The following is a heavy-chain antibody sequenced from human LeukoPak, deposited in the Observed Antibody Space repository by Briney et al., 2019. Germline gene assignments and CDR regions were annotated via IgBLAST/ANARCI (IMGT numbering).Heavy chain of an antibody. Sequence: GASVKVSCKASGGTFSSYAISWVRQAPGQGLEWMGGIIPIFGTANYAQKFQGRVTMTRDTSTSTVYMELSSLRSEDTAVYYCARASDSSGYFHFDYWGQGTLVTVSS. CDR3: ARASDSSGYFHFDY. CDR1: GGTFSSYA. CDR2: IIPIFGTA. J-gene: IGHJ4*02. D-gene: IGHD3-22*01. V-gene: IGHV1-69*05.